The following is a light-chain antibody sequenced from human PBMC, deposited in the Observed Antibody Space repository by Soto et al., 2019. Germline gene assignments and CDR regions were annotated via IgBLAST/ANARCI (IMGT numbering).Light chain of an antibody. CDR3: ATWDDSLSAWV. CDR1: SSNIGAGYD. CDR2: GNN. Sequence: QSVLTQPPSVSGTPGQRVTISCTGSSSNIGAGYDVHWYQQLPGTAPKLVIFGNNNRPSGVPDRFSGSKSGTSASLAITGLQAEDEADYSCATWDDSLSAWVFGGGTKLTVL. V-gene: IGLV1-40*01. J-gene: IGLJ3*02.